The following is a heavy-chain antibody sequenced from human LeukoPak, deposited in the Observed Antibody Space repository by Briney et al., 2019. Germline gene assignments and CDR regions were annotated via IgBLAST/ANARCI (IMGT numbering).Heavy chain of an antibody. J-gene: IGHJ4*02. CDR3: ARGVVAAIHLADY. CDR2: IRDDGSNK. Sequence: GSLRLSCAASGFTFSSFIMNWVRQAPGKGLEWVAFIRDDGSNKYYADSVKGRFTISRDNSKNTLYLQMNSLRAEDTAVYYCARGVVAAIHLADYWGQGTLVTVSS. V-gene: IGHV3-30*02. CDR1: GFTFSSFI. D-gene: IGHD2-15*01.